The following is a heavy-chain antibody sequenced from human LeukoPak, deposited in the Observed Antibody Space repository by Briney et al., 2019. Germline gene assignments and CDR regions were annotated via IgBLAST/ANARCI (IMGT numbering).Heavy chain of an antibody. D-gene: IGHD5-24*01. CDR2: IYPGDSDT. Sequence: GESLKISCKASGYSFTNYWVAWVRQMPGKGLECMGIIYPGDSDTRYSPSFQGQVIISTDKSISTVYLQWSSLKASDSAMYYCARGGDGSNWGRLDSWGQGTLVTVSS. CDR1: GYSFTNYW. J-gene: IGHJ4*02. V-gene: IGHV5-51*01. CDR3: ARGGDGSNWGRLDS.